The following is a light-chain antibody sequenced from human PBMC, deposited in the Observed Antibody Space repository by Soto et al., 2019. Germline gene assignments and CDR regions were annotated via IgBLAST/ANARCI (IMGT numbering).Light chain of an antibody. V-gene: IGKV1-39*01. CDR2: RAS. CDR3: QQSYSSPPWT. Sequence: DIQMTRSPSSLSASVGDRVTISCRASQSISTYLNWYQQKPGTAPRLLIYRASSVKSGVPPRFSGSGSGRDFTLTISSLRPEDIATYFCQQSYSSPPWTFGQGTKVDIK. CDR1: QSISTY. J-gene: IGKJ1*01.